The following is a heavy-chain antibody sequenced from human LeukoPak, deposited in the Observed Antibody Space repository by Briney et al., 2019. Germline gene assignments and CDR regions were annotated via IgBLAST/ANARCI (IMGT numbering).Heavy chain of an antibody. CDR1: GGSISSGSYY. D-gene: IGHD6-19*01. Sequence: SETLSLTCTVSGGSISSGSYYWSWIRQPAGKGLEWIGRIYTSGSTNYNPSLKSRVTISVDTSKNQFSLKLSSVTAADTAVYYCAVSSGWLPFDYWGQGTLVTVSS. CDR2: IYTSGST. V-gene: IGHV4-61*02. J-gene: IGHJ4*02. CDR3: AVSSGWLPFDY.